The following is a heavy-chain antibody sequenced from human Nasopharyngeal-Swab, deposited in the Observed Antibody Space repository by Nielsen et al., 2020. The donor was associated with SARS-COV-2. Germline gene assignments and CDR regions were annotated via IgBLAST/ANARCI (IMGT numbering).Heavy chain of an antibody. CDR3: AKDRGRSWYLFDY. D-gene: IGHD6-13*01. Sequence: GGSLRLSCAASGFTFSSYAMSWVRQAPGKGLEWVSVISGSGGSTYYADSVKGRFTTSRDNSKNTLYLQMNGLRAEDTAVYYCAKDRGRSWYLFDYWGQGTLVTVSS. CDR1: GFTFSSYA. V-gene: IGHV3-23*01. J-gene: IGHJ4*02. CDR2: ISGSGGST.